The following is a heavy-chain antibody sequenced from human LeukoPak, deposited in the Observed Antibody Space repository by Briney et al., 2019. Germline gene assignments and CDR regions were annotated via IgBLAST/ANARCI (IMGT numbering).Heavy chain of an antibody. CDR2: ISYDGSNK. D-gene: IGHD6-6*01. Sequence: PGRSLRLSCAASGFTFSSYGMHWVRQAPGKGLEWVAVISYDGSNKYYADSVKGRFTISRDNSKNTLYLQMNSLRAEDSALYYCAKDAISSLAVRRFDLWGQGTLVTVSS. CDR3: AKDAISSLAVRRFDL. J-gene: IGHJ4*02. CDR1: GFTFSSYG. V-gene: IGHV3-30*18.